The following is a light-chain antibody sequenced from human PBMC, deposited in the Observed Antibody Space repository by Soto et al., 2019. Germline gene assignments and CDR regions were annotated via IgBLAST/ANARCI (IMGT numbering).Light chain of an antibody. CDR3: QQYYSYPWT. CDR2: AAS. V-gene: IGKV1-8*01. CDR1: QGISSY. Sequence: IQVTQSPSSLSASVGDRVTITCRASQGISSYLAWYQQKPGKAPKLLIYAASTLQSGVPSRFSGSGSGTDFTLTISCLQSEDFATYYCQQYYSYPWTFGQGTKVEIK. J-gene: IGKJ1*01.